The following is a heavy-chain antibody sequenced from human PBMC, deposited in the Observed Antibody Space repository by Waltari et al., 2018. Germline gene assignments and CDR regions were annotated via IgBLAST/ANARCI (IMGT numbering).Heavy chain of an antibody. J-gene: IGHJ4*02. CDR3: ASEIAVAGHDY. CDR1: GFTFSSYW. Sequence: EVQLVESGGGLVQPGGSLRLSCAASGFTFSSYWMTWVRQAPGKGREGVANIKQDGSEKYYVDSVKGRFTISRDNAKNSLYLQMNSLRAEDTAVYYCASEIAVAGHDYWGQGTLVTVSS. V-gene: IGHV3-7*01. CDR2: IKQDGSEK. D-gene: IGHD6-19*01.